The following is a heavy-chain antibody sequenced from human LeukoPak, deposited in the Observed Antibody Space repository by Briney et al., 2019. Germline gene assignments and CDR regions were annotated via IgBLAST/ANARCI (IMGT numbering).Heavy chain of an antibody. CDR3: AYAYFYNYGMDV. CDR2: ISAYNGNT. D-gene: IGHD3-9*01. J-gene: IGHJ6*02. Sequence: ASVKVSCKASGYTFTNYGITWVRQAPGQGLEWMGWISAYNGNTNYPQKLQGRVTMTTDTSTSTAYMELRSLRSDDTAVYYCAYAYFYNYGMDVWGQGTTVTVSS. CDR1: GYTFTNYG. V-gene: IGHV1-18*01.